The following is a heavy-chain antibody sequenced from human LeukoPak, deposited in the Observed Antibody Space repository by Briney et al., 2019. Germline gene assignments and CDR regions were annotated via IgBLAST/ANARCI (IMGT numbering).Heavy chain of an antibody. V-gene: IGHV1-2*02. D-gene: IGHD2-21*02. CDR1: GYTFTGYY. CDR3: ARVSEELAYCGGVCHPDAFDI. CDR2: INSNSGGT. J-gene: IGHJ3*02. Sequence: ASVKVSCKASGYTFTGYYMHWVRHAPGQGLEWMGWINSNSGGTNYAQKFQGRVTMTRDTSISTAYMELSRLRSDDTAVYYCARVSEELAYCGGVCHPDAFDIWGQGTMVTASS.